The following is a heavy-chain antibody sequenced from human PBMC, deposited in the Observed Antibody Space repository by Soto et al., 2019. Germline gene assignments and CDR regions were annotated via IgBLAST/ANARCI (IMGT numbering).Heavy chain of an antibody. V-gene: IGHV3-23*01. J-gene: IGHJ4*02. CDR1: GVTFSSYA. CDR2: ISGSGGST. D-gene: IGHD3-3*01. CDR3: ARLGATEWSLFDY. Sequence: GGSLRLACAASGVTFSSYAMSWVRQAPGKGLEWVSAISGSGGSTYYADSVKGRFTISRDNSKNTLYLQMNSLRAADTAVYYCARLGATEWSLFDYWGQGTLVTVSS.